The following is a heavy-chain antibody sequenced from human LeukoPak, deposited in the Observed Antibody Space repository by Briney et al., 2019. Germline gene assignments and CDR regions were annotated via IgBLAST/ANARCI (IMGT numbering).Heavy chain of an antibody. CDR2: FYYSGSS. V-gene: IGHV4-59*01. CDR3: ARVSPAVGAFDI. Sequence: SETLSLTGTVSGGSITNYYWSWIRQPPGKGLEWIGYFYYSGSSNYNPSLKSRVTISGDTSKNQFSLKLSSVTAADTAIYYCARVSPAVGAFDIWGRGTMVPVSS. CDR1: GGSITNYY. D-gene: IGHD6-13*01. J-gene: IGHJ3*02.